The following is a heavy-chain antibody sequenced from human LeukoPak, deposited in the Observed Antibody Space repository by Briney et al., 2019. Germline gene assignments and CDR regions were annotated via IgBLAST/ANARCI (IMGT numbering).Heavy chain of an antibody. J-gene: IGHJ4*02. Sequence: GSLLLSCAASGFTFNNYWMSWVRPGPGKGLEWVAHIKEDTRQKYYVGSVEGRFTISRDNARNSLYLQMNSLRGEDTAVYFCARQVSREGHFDYWGQGALVTVSS. CDR3: ARQVSREGHFDY. CDR2: IKEDTRQK. V-gene: IGHV3-7*01. CDR1: GFTFNNYW. D-gene: IGHD1-26*01.